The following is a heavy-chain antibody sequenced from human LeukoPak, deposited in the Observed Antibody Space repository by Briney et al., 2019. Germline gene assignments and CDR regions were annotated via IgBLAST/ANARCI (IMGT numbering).Heavy chain of an antibody. V-gene: IGHV6-1*01. CDR2: TYYRSKWYN. J-gene: IGHJ6*02. CDR3: ARGSASSHYAMDV. CDR1: GDSVSGDSGA. Sequence: SQTLSLTCAISGDSVSGDSGAWNWIRQSPSRGLEWLGRTYYRSKWYNDYAVSVKSRVTINPDTSKNHFSLQLNSVTPEDTAVYYCARGSASSHYAMDVWGQGTTVTVSS. D-gene: IGHD6-6*01.